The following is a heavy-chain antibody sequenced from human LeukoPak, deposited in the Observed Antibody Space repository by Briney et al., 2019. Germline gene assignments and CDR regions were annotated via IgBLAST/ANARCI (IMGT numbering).Heavy chain of an antibody. D-gene: IGHD1-26*01. V-gene: IGHV3-23*01. Sequence: GGSLRLSCAASGFTFSNYAMSWVRQAPGRGLEWVSAISGSGDSTYYADSVKGRFTISRDNSKNTLYLQVNSLRAEDTAIYYCAKDQYSGSYYWFDPWGQGTLVTASS. J-gene: IGHJ5*02. CDR2: ISGSGDST. CDR3: AKDQYSGSYYWFDP. CDR1: GFTFSNYA.